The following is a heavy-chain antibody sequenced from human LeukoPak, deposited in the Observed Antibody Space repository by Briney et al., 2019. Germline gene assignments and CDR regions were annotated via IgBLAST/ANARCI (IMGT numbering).Heavy chain of an antibody. CDR1: GYTFTGYY. CDR2: INPNSGGT. D-gene: IGHD3-22*01. CDR3: ARDVGQNYYDSSGYSYYYYMDV. V-gene: IGHV1-2*02. J-gene: IGHJ6*03. Sequence: ASVKVSCKASGYTFTGYYMHWVRQAPGQGLEWMGLINPNSGGTNYAQKFQGRVTMTRDTSISTAYMELSRLRSDYTAVYYCARDVGQNYYDSSGYSYYYYMDVWGKGTTVTVSS.